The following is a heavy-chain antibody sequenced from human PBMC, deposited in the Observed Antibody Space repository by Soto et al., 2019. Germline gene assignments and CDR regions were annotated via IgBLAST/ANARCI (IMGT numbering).Heavy chain of an antibody. CDR1: GYTFTGYY. D-gene: IGHD6-19*01. J-gene: IGHJ4*02. CDR3: ARESFVAVAGSPFDY. CDR2: INPNSGGT. Sequence: GASVKVSCKASGYTFTGYYMHWVRQAPGQGLEWMGWINPNSGGTNYAQKFQGWVTMTRDTSISTAYMELSRLRSDDTAVYYCARESFVAVAGSPFDYWGQGTLVTSPQ. V-gene: IGHV1-2*04.